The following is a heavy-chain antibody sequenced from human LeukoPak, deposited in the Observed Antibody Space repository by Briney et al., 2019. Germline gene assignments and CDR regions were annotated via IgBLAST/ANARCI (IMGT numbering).Heavy chain of an antibody. Sequence: SETLSLTCTVSGGSISSYYWSWIRQPPGKGLEWIGFIFYSGTTNYKPSLNSRVTISVDTSKNQFSLKLSSVTAADTAVYYCARAPYCDFWTGYYFDYWGQGTLVTVSS. J-gene: IGHJ4*02. V-gene: IGHV4-59*01. D-gene: IGHD3-3*01. CDR2: IFYSGTT. CDR1: GGSISSYY. CDR3: ARAPYCDFWTGYYFDY.